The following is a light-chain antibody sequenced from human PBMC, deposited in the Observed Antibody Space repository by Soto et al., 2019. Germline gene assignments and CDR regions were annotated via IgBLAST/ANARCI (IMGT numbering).Light chain of an antibody. CDR1: SSDVGAFNY. Sequence: QSALTQPASVSGSPGQSITISCTGTSSDVGAFNYVSWYQQHPRKPPKLIIYEVTNLPSGVSNRFSGSKSGNTASLPISGLQAEDEADYYCNSYASTSARLFGGGTKVTVL. V-gene: IGLV2-14*01. J-gene: IGLJ3*02. CDR2: EVT. CDR3: NSYASTSARL.